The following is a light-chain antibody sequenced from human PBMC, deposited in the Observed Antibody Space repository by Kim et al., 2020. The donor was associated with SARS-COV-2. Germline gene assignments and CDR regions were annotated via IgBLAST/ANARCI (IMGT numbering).Light chain of an antibody. CDR3: QSYDSSLSGFVV. Sequence: GTSSCTGGSSNIGAGYDVHWSQQLPGTAPKLLIYANSNRPSGVPDRFSGSKSGTSASLAITGLQAEDEADYYCQSYDSSLSGFVVFGGGTQLTVL. CDR1: SSNIGAGYD. J-gene: IGLJ2*01. CDR2: ANS. V-gene: IGLV1-40*01.